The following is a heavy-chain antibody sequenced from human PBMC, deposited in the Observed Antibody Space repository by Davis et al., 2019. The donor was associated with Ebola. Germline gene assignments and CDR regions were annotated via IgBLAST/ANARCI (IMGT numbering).Heavy chain of an antibody. CDR1: GYTFTNYY. D-gene: IGHD5-24*01. J-gene: IGHJ4*02. CDR3: ARGDGYNFWDH. V-gene: IGHV1-46*01. CDR2: INPNDGRT. Sequence: ASVKVSCKASGYTFTNYYMHWVRQAPGQGLEWMGMINPNDGRTIYAQKFQGRVTVTRDTSTTTVYMDLSSLRVEDTAVYYCARGDGYNFWDHWGQGILVTVSS.